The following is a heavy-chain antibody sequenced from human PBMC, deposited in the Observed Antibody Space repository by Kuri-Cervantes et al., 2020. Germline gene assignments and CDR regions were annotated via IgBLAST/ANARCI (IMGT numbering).Heavy chain of an antibody. CDR2: IKSDGSST. V-gene: IGHV3-74*01. J-gene: IGHJ3*02. Sequence: GESLKISCAASGFTFSSSWMHWVRQAPGKGLVWVAHIKSDGSSTSYADSVKGRFTISRDNAKNSLYLQMNSLRAEDTAVYYCASGDYVRGAFDIWGQGKMVTVSS. D-gene: IGHD4-17*01. CDR1: GFTFSSSW. CDR3: ASGDYVRGAFDI.